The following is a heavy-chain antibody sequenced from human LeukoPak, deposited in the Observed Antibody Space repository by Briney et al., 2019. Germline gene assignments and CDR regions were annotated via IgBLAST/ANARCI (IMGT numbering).Heavy chain of an antibody. D-gene: IGHD3-16*02. CDR2: INHSGST. CDR3: ARHGGFISSPARTYNWFDP. J-gene: IGHJ5*02. V-gene: IGHV4-34*01. Sequence: SETLSLTCAVYGGSFSGYYWSWIRQPPGKGLEWIGEINHSGSTNYNPSLKSRVTISVDTSKNQFSLKLSSVTAADTAVYYCARHGGFISSPARTYNWFDPWGQGTLVTVSS. CDR1: GGSFSGYY.